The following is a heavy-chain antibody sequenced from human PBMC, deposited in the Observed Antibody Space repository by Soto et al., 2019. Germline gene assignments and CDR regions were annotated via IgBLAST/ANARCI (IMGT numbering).Heavy chain of an antibody. CDR2: ILFDGRNK. J-gene: IGHJ6*01. V-gene: IGHV3-30*18. D-gene: IGHD2-21*01. Sequence: RYLRLSCASSVCTFSSYGMHWVRHAPGKGLEWVAVILFDGRNKYYADSVKGRFTISRDSSKNTLYLQINSLRTEDTAVYYCAKVLLWSHNQYGMDGWGQ. CDR1: VCTFSSYG. CDR3: AKVLLWSHNQYGMDG.